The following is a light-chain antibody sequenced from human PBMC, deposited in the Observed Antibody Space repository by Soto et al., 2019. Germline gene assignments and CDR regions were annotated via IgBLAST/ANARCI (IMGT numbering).Light chain of an antibody. CDR1: QSVSFSY. V-gene: IGKV3-20*01. CDR2: GES. J-gene: IGKJ2*01. CDR3: QQYGRSNGT. Sequence: EIVLTQSPGTLSLSPGERATLSCWASQSVSFSYLAWYQQKPGQAPRLLIYGESSRAAGIPNRFSGSGSETDVTHTISRLEPADCAVYYCQQYGRSNGTCGQGTKLEIK.